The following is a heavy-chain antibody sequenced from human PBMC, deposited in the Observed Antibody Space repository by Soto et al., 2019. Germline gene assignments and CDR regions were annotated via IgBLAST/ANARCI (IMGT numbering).Heavy chain of an antibody. Sequence: EVQLVESGGGLVQPGGSLRLSCAASGFTFSNAWMSWVRQAPGKGLEWVGRIKSKTDGGTKDYAAPVKGRFTISRDDSKNTLYLQMNSQKTEDTAVYYCTAEIGKAVAGYNYRAQGTLVTVSS. J-gene: IGHJ4*02. CDR3: TAEIGKAVAGYNY. CDR1: GFTFSNAW. CDR2: IKSKTDGGTK. D-gene: IGHD6-19*01. V-gene: IGHV3-15*01.